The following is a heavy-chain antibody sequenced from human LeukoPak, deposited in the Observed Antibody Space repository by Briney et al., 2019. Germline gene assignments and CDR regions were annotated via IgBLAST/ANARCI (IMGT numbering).Heavy chain of an antibody. V-gene: IGHV1-2*02. CDR3: ARSSPRAIAARPLFYY. CDR1: GYTFTGYY. CDR2: INPNSGGT. D-gene: IGHD6-6*01. J-gene: IGHJ4*02. Sequence: GASVKVSCKASGYTFTGYYMHWVRQAPGQGLEWMGWINPNSGGTNYAQKFQGRVTMTRETSISTAYMELSRLRSDDTAVYYCARSSPRAIAARPLFYYWGQGTLVTVSS.